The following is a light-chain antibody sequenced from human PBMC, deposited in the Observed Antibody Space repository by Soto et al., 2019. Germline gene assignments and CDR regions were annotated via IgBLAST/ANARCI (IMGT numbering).Light chain of an antibody. CDR3: SSYAGSNVV. J-gene: IGLJ2*01. CDR1: SSDVGGYNY. V-gene: IGLV2-8*01. CDR2: EVS. Sequence: QSVLTQPPSASGSPGQSVTISCTGTSSDVGGYNYVSWYQQHPGKAPKLMIYEVSKRPSGVPDRFSCSKSGNTASLTVSGLQAEDEADYYCSSYAGSNVVFGGGTKLTVL.